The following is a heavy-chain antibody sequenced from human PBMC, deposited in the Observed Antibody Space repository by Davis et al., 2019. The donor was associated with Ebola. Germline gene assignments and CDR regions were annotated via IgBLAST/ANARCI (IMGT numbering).Heavy chain of an antibody. CDR1: DDSISSSSYY. Sequence: PSETLSLTCTVSDDSISSSSYYWGWVRQPPGKGLEWVGSIYYSGSTYYNPSLKSRVTISVDTSKNQFSLKLRSVTAADTAVYYCAREFEYFDYWGQGILVTVSS. CDR2: IYYSGST. V-gene: IGHV4-39*07. D-gene: IGHD3-9*01. CDR3: AREFEYFDY. J-gene: IGHJ4*02.